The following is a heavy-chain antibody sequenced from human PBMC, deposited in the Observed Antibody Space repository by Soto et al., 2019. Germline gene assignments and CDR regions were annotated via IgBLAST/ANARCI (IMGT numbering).Heavy chain of an antibody. CDR2: INPQTGGT. D-gene: IGHD2-2*01. CDR3: ARERYQVISDGMDV. J-gene: IGHJ6*02. CDR1: GYSFYSYG. V-gene: IGHV1-2*06. Sequence: GASVKVSCKASGYSFYSYGISWVRQAPGQGLEWLGRINPQTGGTSYAQKFQGRVTLSRDTSINTAYLELSRLTFDDAAVYFCARERYQVISDGMDVWGQGTTVTVSS.